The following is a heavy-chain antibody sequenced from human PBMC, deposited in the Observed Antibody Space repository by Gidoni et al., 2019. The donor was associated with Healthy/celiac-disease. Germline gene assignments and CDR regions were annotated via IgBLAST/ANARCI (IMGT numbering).Heavy chain of an antibody. CDR3: ARGGYYDILTGYYSGFDAFDI. CDR1: GFTFSSYA. CDR2: ISYDGSNK. V-gene: IGHV3-30*01. J-gene: IGHJ3*02. Sequence: QVQLVESGGGVVQPGRSLRLSCAASGFTFSSYAMHWVRQAPGKGLEWVAVISYDGSNKYYADSVKGRFTISRDNSKNTLYLQMNSLRAEDTAVYYCARGGYYDILTGYYSGFDAFDIWGQGTMVTVSS. D-gene: IGHD3-9*01.